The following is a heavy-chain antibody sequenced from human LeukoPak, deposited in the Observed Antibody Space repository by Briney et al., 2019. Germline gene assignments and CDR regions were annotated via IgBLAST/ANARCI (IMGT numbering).Heavy chain of an antibody. Sequence: GGSLRLSCAASGFTFSSYDMHWVRHATGKGLEWVSAIGTAGDTYYPGSVKGRFTISGENAKNSLYLQMNSLRAGDTAVYYCARALVVPAARDYYYYGMDVWGQGTTVTVSS. D-gene: IGHD2-2*01. J-gene: IGHJ6*02. V-gene: IGHV3-13*04. CDR3: ARALVVPAARDYYYYGMDV. CDR1: GFTFSSYD. CDR2: IGTAGDT.